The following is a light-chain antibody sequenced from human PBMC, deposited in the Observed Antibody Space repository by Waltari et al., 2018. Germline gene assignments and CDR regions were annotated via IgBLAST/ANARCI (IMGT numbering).Light chain of an antibody. CDR2: GAY. Sequence: DIVMTQSPPTLSVSPGERATLSCRASQGVFSNLAWYQQKPGQAPRLLIFGAYTRATDIPGRFSGSGSGTEFTLTISSLQSEDAAVYYCLQYNDWPPWTFGQGTTVEIK. J-gene: IGKJ1*01. CDR1: QGVFSN. V-gene: IGKV3-15*01. CDR3: LQYNDWPPWT.